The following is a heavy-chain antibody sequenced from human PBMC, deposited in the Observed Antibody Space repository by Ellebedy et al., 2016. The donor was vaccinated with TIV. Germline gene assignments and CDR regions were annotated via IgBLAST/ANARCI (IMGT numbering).Heavy chain of an antibody. V-gene: IGHV3-21*04. CDR3: AGRSGTYSDAFDI. Sequence: GESLKISCAASGFTFSSYSMNWVRQAPGKGLEWVSSISSSSSYIYYADSVKGRFTISRDNSKNTLYLQMNSLRAEDTAVYYCAGRSGTYSDAFDIWGQGTMVTVSS. J-gene: IGHJ3*02. CDR1: GFTFSSYS. CDR2: ISSSSSYI. D-gene: IGHD1-26*01.